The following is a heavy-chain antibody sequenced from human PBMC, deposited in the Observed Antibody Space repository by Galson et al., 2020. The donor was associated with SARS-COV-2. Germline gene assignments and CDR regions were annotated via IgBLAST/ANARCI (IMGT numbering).Heavy chain of an antibody. CDR2: IYYSGNS. D-gene: IGHD1-26*01. J-gene: IGHJ5*01. V-gene: IGHV4-39*01. CDR3: ARPYRGHRWVWES. Sequence: SETLSLTCSVSGDSIDSSGHYWAWIRQPPGRGMEWIGSIYYSGNSYSNPSPKSRVSLSVDTSKNQFSLKLGSLTAADTAVYYCARPYRGHRWVWESWGDGTLVTVSS. CDR1: GDSIDSSGHY.